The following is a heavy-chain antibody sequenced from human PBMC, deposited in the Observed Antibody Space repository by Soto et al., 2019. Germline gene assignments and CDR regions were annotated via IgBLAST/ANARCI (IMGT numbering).Heavy chain of an antibody. V-gene: IGHV3-30*03. CDR3: ATDVTPNWNYGSPPIYAMDV. Sequence: GSLRPSGLASGFTFSNFGMHGVRQAPGKGLGWVAALAYVGSHKYYADSVKGRITISRDNSKDTLYLQINSVTVADTAVYFCATDVTPNWNYGSPPIYAMDVWGQGTKVTVYS. CDR2: LAYVGSHK. D-gene: IGHD1-7*01. J-gene: IGHJ6*02. CDR1: GFTFSNFG.